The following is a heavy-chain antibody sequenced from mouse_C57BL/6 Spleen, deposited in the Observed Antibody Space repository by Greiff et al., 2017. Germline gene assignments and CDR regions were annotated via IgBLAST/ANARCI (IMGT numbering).Heavy chain of an antibody. CDR2: ISDGGSYT. CDR3: ARDPEYDEEGYYFDY. CDR1: GFTFSSYA. Sequence: EVMLVESGGGLVKPGGSLKLSCAASGFTFSSYAMSWVRQTPEKRLEWVATISDGGSYTYYPENVKGRFTISRDNAKNNLYLQMSHLKSEDTAMYYCARDPEYDEEGYYFDYWGQGTTLTVSA. V-gene: IGHV5-4*01. J-gene: IGHJ2*01. D-gene: IGHD2-14*01.